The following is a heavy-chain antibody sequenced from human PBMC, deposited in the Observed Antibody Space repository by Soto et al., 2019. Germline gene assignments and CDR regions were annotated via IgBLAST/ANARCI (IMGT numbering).Heavy chain of an antibody. CDR2: ISAYNGNT. D-gene: IGHD3-22*01. J-gene: IGHJ4*02. CDR1: GYTFTSYG. Sequence: ASVKVPCKASGYTFTSYGIRWVRQSPGQGLEWMGWISAYNGNTNYAQKLQGRVTMTADTSTSTAYMELWSLTSDDTAVYYCARIHYYYSSGDYSDLYYFDYWGQGALVTLSS. CDR3: ARIHYYYSSGDYSDLYYFDY. V-gene: IGHV1-18*04.